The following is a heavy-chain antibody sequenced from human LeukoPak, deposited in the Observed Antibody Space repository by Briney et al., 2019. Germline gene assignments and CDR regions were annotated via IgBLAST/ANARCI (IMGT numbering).Heavy chain of an antibody. D-gene: IGHD1-26*01. Sequence: KSSETLSLTCTVSGGSISSYYWSWIRQPPGKGLEWIGYIYYSGSTNYNPSLKSRVTISVDTSKNQFSLKLSSVTAADTAVYYCAREAGATEGYYYYMDVWGKGTTVTVSS. CDR3: AREAGATEGYYYYMDV. V-gene: IGHV4-59*01. CDR2: IYYSGST. CDR1: GGSISSYY. J-gene: IGHJ6*03.